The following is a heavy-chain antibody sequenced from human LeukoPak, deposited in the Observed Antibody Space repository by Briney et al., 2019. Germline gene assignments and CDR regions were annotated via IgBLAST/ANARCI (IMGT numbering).Heavy chain of an antibody. Sequence: ASVKVSCKASGYTCTGYYMHWVRQAPGQGLEWMGWINPNSGGTNYAQNFQGRVTMTRDTSISTAYMEVSRLRSDDTAVYYCAREDSSGYDYWGQGTLVTVSS. D-gene: IGHD3-22*01. CDR2: INPNSGGT. CDR1: GYTCTGYY. V-gene: IGHV1-2*02. CDR3: AREDSSGYDY. J-gene: IGHJ4*02.